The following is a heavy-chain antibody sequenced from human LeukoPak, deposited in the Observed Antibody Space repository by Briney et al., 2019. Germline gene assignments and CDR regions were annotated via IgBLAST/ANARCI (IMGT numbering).Heavy chain of an antibody. J-gene: IGHJ6*03. CDR1: GFTVSINS. CDR2: IYSGGNT. V-gene: IGHV3-66*02. Sequence: GGSLRLSCTVSGFTVSINSMSWVRQAPGKELEWVSFIYSGGNTHYSDSVKGRFTISRDNSKNTLYVQMNSLRAEDTAVYYCAKEGYSRGYYSYYYMDVWGKGTTVTVSS. D-gene: IGHD6-13*01. CDR3: AKEGYSRGYYSYYYMDV.